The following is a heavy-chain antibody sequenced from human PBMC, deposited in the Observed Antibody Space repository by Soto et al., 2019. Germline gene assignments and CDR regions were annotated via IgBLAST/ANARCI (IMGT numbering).Heavy chain of an antibody. V-gene: IGHV6-1*01. J-gene: IGHJ6*02. CDR1: GDSVSSNSAA. CDR3: ARDEGNSGSYSLLGYYYYGMDV. CDR2: TYYRSKWYN. Sequence: PSQTLSLTGAISGDSVSSNSAALNLIMQSPSRGLEWLGRTYYRSKWYNDYAVSVKSRITINPDTSKNQFSLQLNSVTPEDTAVYYCARDEGNSGSYSLLGYYYYGMDVRGQGTTVTVSS. D-gene: IGHD1-26*01.